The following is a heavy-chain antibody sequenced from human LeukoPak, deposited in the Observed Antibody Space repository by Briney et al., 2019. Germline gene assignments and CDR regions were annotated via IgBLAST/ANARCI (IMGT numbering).Heavy chain of an antibody. CDR2: IYYSGST. Sequence: PSETLSLTCTVSGGSISSYYWSWIRQPPGKGLEWIGYIYYSGSTYYNPSLKSRVTISVDTSKNQFSLKLSSVTAADTAVYYCARYPDYYDSKFDYWGQGTLVTVSS. CDR3: ARYPDYYDSKFDY. V-gene: IGHV4-59*08. J-gene: IGHJ4*02. CDR1: GGSISSYY. D-gene: IGHD3-22*01.